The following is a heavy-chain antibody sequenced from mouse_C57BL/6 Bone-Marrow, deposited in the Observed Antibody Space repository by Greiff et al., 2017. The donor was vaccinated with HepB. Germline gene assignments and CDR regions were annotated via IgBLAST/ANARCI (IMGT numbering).Heavy chain of an antibody. CDR3: ARHDVYYYFDY. J-gene: IGHJ2*01. CDR1: GFTFSSYG. V-gene: IGHV5-6*01. Sequence: EVQVVESGGDLVKPGGSLKLSCAASGFTFSSYGMSWVRQTPDKRLEWVATISSGGSYTYYPDSVKGRFTISRDNAKNTLYLQMSSLRSQDTAMYYCARHDVYYYFDYWGQGTTLTVSS. D-gene: IGHD2-3*01. CDR2: ISSGGSYT.